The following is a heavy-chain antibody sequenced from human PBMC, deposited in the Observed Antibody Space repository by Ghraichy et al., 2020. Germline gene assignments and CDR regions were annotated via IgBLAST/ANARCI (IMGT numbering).Heavy chain of an antibody. J-gene: IGHJ6*02. CDR1: GFTFNDYA. V-gene: IGHV3-43D*03. Sequence: GGSLRLSCAASGFTFNDYAMHWVRQAPGKGLEWVSLISWDGDSIYYADSVKGRFTISRDKSKNSLYLQMDSLRTEDSGLYYCAKEILKETYYYGMDVWGQGTTVTVS. D-gene: IGHD2/OR15-2a*01. CDR2: ISWDGDSI. CDR3: AKEILKETYYYGMDV.